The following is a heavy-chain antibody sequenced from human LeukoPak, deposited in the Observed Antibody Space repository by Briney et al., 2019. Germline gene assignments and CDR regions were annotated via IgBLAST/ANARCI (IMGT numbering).Heavy chain of an antibody. CDR3: ARDSDSVYPPPKFDP. CDR2: INHNGKT. V-gene: IGHV1-18*01. Sequence: ASVKVSCKASGYTFTRSGISWLRQAPGQGLEWMGWINHNGKTNIAQKFQGRVTMTTDTSTTTAFVEVRSLRSDDTAVYYCARDSDSVYPPPKFDPWGQGTLVTVSS. J-gene: IGHJ5*02. D-gene: IGHD5/OR15-5a*01. CDR1: GYTFTRSG.